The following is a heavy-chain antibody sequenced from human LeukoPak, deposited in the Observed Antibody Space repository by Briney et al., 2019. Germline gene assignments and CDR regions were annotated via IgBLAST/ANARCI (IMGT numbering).Heavy chain of an antibody. J-gene: IGHJ6*02. V-gene: IGHV3-30*04. CDR2: ISYDGSNK. CDR3: ARALKNHYDYGDYVRYYYGMDV. Sequence: GRSLRLSCAASGFTFSSYAMHWVRQAPGKGLEGVAVISYDGSNKYYADSVKGRFTISRDNSKNTLYLQMNSLRAEDTAVYYCARALKNHYDYGDYVRYYYGMDVWGQGTTVTVSS. D-gene: IGHD4-17*01. CDR1: GFTFSSYA.